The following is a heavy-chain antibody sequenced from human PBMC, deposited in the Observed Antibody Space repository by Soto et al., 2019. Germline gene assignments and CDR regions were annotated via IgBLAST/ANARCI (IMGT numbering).Heavy chain of an antibody. CDR3: ARLGGRRSILYYYYGMDV. CDR1: GGSFSGYY. D-gene: IGHD1-26*01. Sequence: SETLSLTCAVYGGSFSGYYWSWIRQPPGKGLEWIWEINHSGSTNYNPSLKSRVTISVDTSKNQFSLKLSSVTAADTAVYYCARLGGRRSILYYYYGMDVWGQGTTVT. J-gene: IGHJ6*02. CDR2: INHSGST. V-gene: IGHV4-34*01.